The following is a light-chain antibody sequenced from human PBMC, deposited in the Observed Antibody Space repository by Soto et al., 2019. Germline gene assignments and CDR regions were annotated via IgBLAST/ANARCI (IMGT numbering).Light chain of an antibody. CDR3: QQYPGYT. J-gene: IGKJ2*01. CDR2: GAS. Sequence: EIVLTQSPGTLSLSPGERATLSSRASQSVSSSYLAWYQQKPGQAPRLLIYGASSRATGIPDRFSGSGSGTDFTLTISRLEPEDFAVYYCQQYPGYTFGHGTKLEIK. CDR1: QSVSSSY. V-gene: IGKV3-20*01.